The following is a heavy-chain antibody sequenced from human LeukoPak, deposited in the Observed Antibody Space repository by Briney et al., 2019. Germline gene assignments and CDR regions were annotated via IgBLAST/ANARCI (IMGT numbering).Heavy chain of an antibody. CDR3: ARGPPYGGSPDY. D-gene: IGHD2-15*01. CDR2: TNPNSGGT. Sequence: ASVKVSCKASGYTFTGYYMHWVRQAPGQGLEWMGRTNPNSGGTNYAQKFQGRVTMTRDTSISTAYMELSRLRSDDTAVYYCARGPPYGGSPDYWGQGTLVTVSS. J-gene: IGHJ4*02. CDR1: GYTFTGYY. V-gene: IGHV1-2*06.